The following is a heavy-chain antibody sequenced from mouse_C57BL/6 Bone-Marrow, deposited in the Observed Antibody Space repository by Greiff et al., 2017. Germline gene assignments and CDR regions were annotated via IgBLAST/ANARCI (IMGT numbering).Heavy chain of an antibody. V-gene: IGHV1-81*01. Sequence: QVHVKQSGAELARPGASVKLSCKASGYTFTSYGISWVKQRTGQGLEWIGEIYPRSGNTYYNEKFKGKATLTADKSSSTAYMELRSLTSEDSAVYFCASFESWFAYWGQGTLVTVSA. CDR3: ASFESWFAY. J-gene: IGHJ3*01. CDR1: GYTFTSYG. CDR2: IYPRSGNT.